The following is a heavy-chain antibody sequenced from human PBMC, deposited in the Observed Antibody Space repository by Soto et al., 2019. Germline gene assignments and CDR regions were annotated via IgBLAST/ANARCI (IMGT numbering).Heavy chain of an antibody. D-gene: IGHD3-9*01. V-gene: IGHV4-34*01. CDR1: GGSFSGYY. CDR2: INHSGST. CDR3: ARGLRFFDGLLYSGEGKYYFDS. J-gene: IGHJ4*02. Sequence: QVQLQQWGAGLLKPSETLSLTCAVYGGSFSGYYWSWIRQPPGKGLEWIGEINHSGSTNYNPSLKSRVPIPGDTSKHQSSLKLSFVAAGDTAVYYCARGLRFFDGLLYSGEGKYYFDSWGQGPLVTVSS.